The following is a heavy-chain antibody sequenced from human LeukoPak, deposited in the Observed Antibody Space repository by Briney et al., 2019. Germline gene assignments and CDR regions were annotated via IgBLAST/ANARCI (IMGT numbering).Heavy chain of an antibody. J-gene: IGHJ4*02. Sequence: GGSLRLSCAASGFTFDDYAMHWVRQAPGKGLEWVSGISWNSGSIGYAGSVKGRFTISRDNAKNSLYLQMHSLRAEDTALYYCAKSDEAVAWSFMQYWGQGTLVTVSS. CDR2: ISWNSGSI. D-gene: IGHD6-19*01. CDR1: GFTFDDYA. V-gene: IGHV3-9*01. CDR3: AKSDEAVAWSFMQY.